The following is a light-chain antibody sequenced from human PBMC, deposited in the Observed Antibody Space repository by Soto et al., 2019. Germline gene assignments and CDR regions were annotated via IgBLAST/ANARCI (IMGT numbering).Light chain of an antibody. Sequence: QSAPTQPASVSGSPGQSITISCTGTHSDIGNYNYVSWYQHLPGKAPKLMIYDVGSRPSGVSSRFSGSKSGNTASLAISGLQAEDEADYYCNSYREDHPRFYVFGTGTKLTVL. CDR2: DVG. CDR1: HSDIGNYNY. V-gene: IGLV2-14*03. CDR3: NSYREDHPRFYV. J-gene: IGLJ1*01.